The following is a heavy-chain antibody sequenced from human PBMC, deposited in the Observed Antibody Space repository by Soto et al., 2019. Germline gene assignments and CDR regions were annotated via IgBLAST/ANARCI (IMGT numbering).Heavy chain of an antibody. D-gene: IGHD5-18*01. J-gene: IGHJ4*02. V-gene: IGHV4-39*01. CDR2: IYYSGST. Sequence: PSETLSLTCTFTVCSSSSLGYYWCFIRQPPGKGLEWIGSIYYSGSTYNNPSLRSRVSMSIDTSKDQFYLKLKSVTAADTALYFCARPRTSVVNTAYFDVWGQGYMVTVSS. CDR3: ARPRTSVVNTAYFDV. CDR1: VCSSSSLGYY.